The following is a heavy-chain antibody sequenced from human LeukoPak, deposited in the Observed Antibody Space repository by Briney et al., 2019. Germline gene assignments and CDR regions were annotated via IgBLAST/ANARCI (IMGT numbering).Heavy chain of an antibody. V-gene: IGHV4-59*01. Sequence: SETLSLTCTVSGGSISSYYWSWIRQPPGKGLEWIGYIYYSGSTNYNPSLKSRVTISVDTSKNQFSLKLSSVTAADTAVYYCARSPTVTTFLAKYYYYGMGVWGQGTTVTVSS. CDR2: IYYSGST. CDR1: GGSISSYY. D-gene: IGHD4-17*01. J-gene: IGHJ6*02. CDR3: ARSPTVTTFLAKYYYYGMGV.